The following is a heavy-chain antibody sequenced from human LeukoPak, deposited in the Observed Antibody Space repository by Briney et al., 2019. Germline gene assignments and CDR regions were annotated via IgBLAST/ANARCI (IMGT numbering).Heavy chain of an antibody. Sequence: PGGSLRLSCAASGFTFSSYAMHWVRQAPGKGLEWVAVISYDGSNKYYADSVKGRFTISRDNAKNSLFLQMNSLRSEDTALYYCARAKGSYSFDYWGQGTLVTVSS. CDR2: ISYDGSNK. J-gene: IGHJ4*02. CDR1: GFTFSSYA. D-gene: IGHD3-10*01. V-gene: IGHV3-30-3*01. CDR3: ARAKGSYSFDY.